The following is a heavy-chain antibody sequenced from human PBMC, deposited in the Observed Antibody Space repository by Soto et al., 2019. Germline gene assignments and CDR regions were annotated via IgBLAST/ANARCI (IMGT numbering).Heavy chain of an antibody. CDR3: ARDQSYGFSYYGMDV. J-gene: IGHJ6*02. CDR2: INPNSGGT. Sequence: ASVKVSCKVSGYTLTELSMHWVRQAPGQGLEWMGWINPNSGGTNYAQKFQGWVTMTRDTSISTAYMELSRLRSDDTAVYYCARDQSYGFSYYGMDVWGQGTTVTVSS. D-gene: IGHD5-18*01. CDR1: GYTLTELS. V-gene: IGHV1-2*04.